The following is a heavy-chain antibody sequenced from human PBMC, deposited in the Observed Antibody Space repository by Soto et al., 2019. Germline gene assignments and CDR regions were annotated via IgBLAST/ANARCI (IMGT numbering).Heavy chain of an antibody. CDR1: GFTFSSYA. V-gene: IGHV3-23*01. D-gene: IGHD2-15*01. CDR3: AKDHQPSNIVVVVAATAPLDY. CDR2: LSGSGGST. Sequence: PGGSLRLSCAASGFTFSSYAMSWVRQAPGKGLEWVSALSGSGGSTYYADSVKGRFTISRDNSKNTLYLQMNSLRAEDTAVYYCAKDHQPSNIVVVVAATAPLDYLGQGALVEVSS. J-gene: IGHJ4*02.